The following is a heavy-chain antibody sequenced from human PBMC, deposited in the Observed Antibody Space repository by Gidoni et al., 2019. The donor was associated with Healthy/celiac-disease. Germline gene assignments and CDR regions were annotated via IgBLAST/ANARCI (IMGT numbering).Heavy chain of an antibody. D-gene: IGHD1-26*01. CDR2: IYSGGST. CDR1: GFTVSSNY. Sequence: EVQLVESGGGLIQPGGSLRLSCAASGFTVSSNYMSWVRQAPGKGLEWVSVIYSGGSTYYADSVKGRFTIFRDNSKNTLYLQMNSLRAEDTAVYYCARHSGSYFDAFDIWGQGTMVTVSS. CDR3: ARHSGSYFDAFDI. J-gene: IGHJ3*02. V-gene: IGHV3-53*01.